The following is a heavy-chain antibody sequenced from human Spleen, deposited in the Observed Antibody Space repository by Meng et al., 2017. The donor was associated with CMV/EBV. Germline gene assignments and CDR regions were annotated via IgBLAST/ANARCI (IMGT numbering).Heavy chain of an antibody. CDR3: ARGALGYCSSTSCQPFDY. CDR2: IWYDGSKK. J-gene: IGHJ4*02. V-gene: IGHV3-33*08. CDR1: GFTFDDYG. D-gene: IGHD2-2*01. Sequence: GESLKISCAASGFTFDDYGMHWVRQAPGKGLEWVAVIWYDGSKKYYADSVKGRFTVSRDNSKNMLYLQMNSLRAEDTAVYYCARGALGYCSSTSCQPFDYWGQGTLVTVSS.